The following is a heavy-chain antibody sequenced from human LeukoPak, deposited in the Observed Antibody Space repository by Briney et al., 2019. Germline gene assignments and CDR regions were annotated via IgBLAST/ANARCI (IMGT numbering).Heavy chain of an antibody. J-gene: IGHJ4*02. V-gene: IGHV4-59*01. Sequence: SETLSLTCTVSGGSISSYYWTWIRQPPGKGLEWIGYIYSSGSTNYNPSLKSRVTMSVDTSTNQFSLRLTSVTAADTAVYYCARGGTGYSFAYGWGQGILVTVSS. CDR2: IYSSGST. D-gene: IGHD5-18*01. CDR3: ARGGTGYSFAYG. CDR1: GGSISSYY.